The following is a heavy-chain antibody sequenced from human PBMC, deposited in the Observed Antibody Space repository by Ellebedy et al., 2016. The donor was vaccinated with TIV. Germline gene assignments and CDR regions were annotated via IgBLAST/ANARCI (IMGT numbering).Heavy chain of an antibody. CDR2: ISAYNGNT. Sequence: ASVKVSXXASGYTFVSSGISWVRQAPGQGLEWVGWISAYNGNTNYAQKLQGRVTMTTDTSTSTAYLELRSLRSDDTAVYYCARDGFDYWGQGTLVTVSS. J-gene: IGHJ4*02. CDR1: GYTFVSSG. V-gene: IGHV1-18*01. CDR3: ARDGFDY.